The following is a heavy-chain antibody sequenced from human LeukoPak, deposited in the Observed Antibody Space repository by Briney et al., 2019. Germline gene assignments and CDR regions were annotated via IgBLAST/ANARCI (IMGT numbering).Heavy chain of an antibody. CDR2: ISWNSGSI. V-gene: IGHV3-9*01. D-gene: IGHD6-13*01. Sequence: GRSLRLSCAASGFTFDDYAMHWVRQAPGKGLEWVSGISWNSGSIGYADSVKGRFTISRDNSKNTLYLQMNSLRAEDTAVYYCANSLAAAGLFDYWGKGTLVTVSS. J-gene: IGHJ4*02. CDR1: GFTFDDYA. CDR3: ANSLAAAGLFDY.